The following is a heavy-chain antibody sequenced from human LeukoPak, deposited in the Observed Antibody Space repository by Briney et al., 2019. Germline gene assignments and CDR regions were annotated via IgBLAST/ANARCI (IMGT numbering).Heavy chain of an antibody. J-gene: IGHJ4*02. V-gene: IGHV4-30-2*01. CDR3: VRGDYYGSGSYPKFDY. D-gene: IGHD3-10*01. CDR2: IYQSGTT. CDR1: GDSISSGGYS. Sequence: SETLSLTCAVSGDSISSGGYSWSWIRQPPVKGLEWIGYIYQSGTTYYNPSLKSRVTISVDRSKNQFSLKLTPVTAADTAVYYCVRGDYYGSGSYPKFDYWGQGTLVTVSS.